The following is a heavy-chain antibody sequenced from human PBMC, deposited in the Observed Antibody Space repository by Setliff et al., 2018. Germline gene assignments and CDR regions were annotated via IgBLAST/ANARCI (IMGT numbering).Heavy chain of an antibody. CDR2: INPNNGGT. CDR1: GYTFTDHY. V-gene: IGHV1-2*06. D-gene: IGHD3-3*01. CDR3: VREGLSFGPGCCPNWLDP. Sequence: ASVKVSCKASGYTFTDHYLYWVRQAPGQGLECMGRINPNNGGTNYAQEFQGRVTLTRDTSITTVYMELSTLTSDDTAVYYCVREGLSFGPGCCPNWLDPWGQGTLVTVSS. J-gene: IGHJ5*02.